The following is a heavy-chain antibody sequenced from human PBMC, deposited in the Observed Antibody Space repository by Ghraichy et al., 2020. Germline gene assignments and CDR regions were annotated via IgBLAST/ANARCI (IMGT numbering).Heavy chain of an antibody. Sequence: SETLSLTCAVYGGSFSGYYWSWIRQPPGKGLEWIGEINHSGSTNYNPALKSRVTISVDTSKNQFSLKLSSVPAADTAVYYCARVAGFITMVRGVLFDYWGQGTLVTVSS. CDR1: GGSFSGYY. CDR3: ARVAGFITMVRGVLFDY. D-gene: IGHD3-10*01. V-gene: IGHV4-34*01. CDR2: INHSGST. J-gene: IGHJ4*02.